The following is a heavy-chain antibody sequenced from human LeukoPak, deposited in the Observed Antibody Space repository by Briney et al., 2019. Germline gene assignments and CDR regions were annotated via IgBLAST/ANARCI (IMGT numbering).Heavy chain of an antibody. CDR2: IKSKTDGGTT. D-gene: IGHD3-9*01. J-gene: IGHJ6*02. CDR1: GFTFSNAW. CDR3: ATGSDSGPVLYDILTGYSIYYYYGMDV. Sequence: GGSLRLSCAASGFTFSNAWMSWVRQAPGKGLEWVGRIKSKTDGGTTDYAAPVKGRFTISRDDSKNTLYLQMNSLRAEDTAVYYCATGSDSGPVLYDILTGYSIYYYYGMDVWGQGTTVTVSS. V-gene: IGHV3-15*01.